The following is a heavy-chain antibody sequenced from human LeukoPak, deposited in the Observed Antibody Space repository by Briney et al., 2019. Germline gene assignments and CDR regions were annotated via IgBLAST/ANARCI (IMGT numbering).Heavy chain of an antibody. J-gene: IGHJ4*02. D-gene: IGHD6-19*01. CDR1: GGSIRSNY. Sequence: SETLSLTCTVSGGSIRSNYWTWIRQPPGKGLEWIGYIYYSGNTNYNPSLKSRVTISVDTSQNQFSLRLSSVTAADTAVYYCARHAAYGSGPLDYWGQGTLVTVSS. CDR2: IYYSGNT. V-gene: IGHV4-59*08. CDR3: ARHAAYGSGPLDY.